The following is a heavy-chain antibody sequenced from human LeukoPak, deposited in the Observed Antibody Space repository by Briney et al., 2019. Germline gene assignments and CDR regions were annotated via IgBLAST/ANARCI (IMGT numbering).Heavy chain of an antibody. D-gene: IGHD2-15*01. CDR1: GFTFTHYA. V-gene: IGHV3-23*01. J-gene: IGHJ4*02. CDR3: ARDQLYCSGGYCYKDY. Sequence: GGSLRLSCAASGFTFTHYAMHWVRQAPGKGLEWVSAISGSGSYTYYADSVKGRFTIPRDNAKNMLYLQLNSLRVEDTAVYYCARDQLYCSGGYCYKDYWGQGTLVTVSS. CDR2: ISGSGSYT.